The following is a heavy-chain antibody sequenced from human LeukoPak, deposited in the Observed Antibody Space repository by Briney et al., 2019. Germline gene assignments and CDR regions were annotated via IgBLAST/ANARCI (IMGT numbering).Heavy chain of an antibody. CDR1: GFTFSNSW. D-gene: IGHD2-2*01. Sequence: GGSLRLSCAASGFTFSNSWMHWVRQTPGKGPVWVSCINTDGNIMRYADSVKGRFTISRDNAKNTLYLQMNSLRVEDTAVYYCARAGGPPTAMGFDPWGQGSLVSVST. CDR2: INTDGNIM. V-gene: IGHV3-74*01. CDR3: ARAGGPPTAMGFDP. J-gene: IGHJ5*02.